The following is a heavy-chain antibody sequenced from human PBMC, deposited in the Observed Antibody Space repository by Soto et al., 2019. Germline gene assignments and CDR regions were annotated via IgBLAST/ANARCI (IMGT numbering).Heavy chain of an antibody. Sequence: TSETLCLTCTVSGGSISSGGYYWSWIRQQPGKGLEWIGYIYYSGSTYYNPSLKSRVTISVDTSKNQFSLKLSSVTAADPAFFYCAGSGLSYCPKLPLYWGQGTLVTVSS. D-gene: IGHD1-26*01. CDR3: AGSGLSYCPKLPLY. CDR1: GGSISSGGYY. V-gene: IGHV4-31*03. CDR2: IYYSGST. J-gene: IGHJ4*02.